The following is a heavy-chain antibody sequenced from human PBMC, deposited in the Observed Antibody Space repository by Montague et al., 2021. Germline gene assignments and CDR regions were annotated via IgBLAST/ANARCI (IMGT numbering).Heavy chain of an antibody. V-gene: IGHV3-23*01. CDR1: GFSFGGYA. J-gene: IGHJ4*02. Sequence: YLRLSCAASGFSFGGYAMVWVRQSPGKGLEWVASINGNGGTPFNSDSSKGRFTISRDNSKNPVSIQMNTLRVEDTAVYYCAKANGGYNWNYFEYWGQGTLVIVSS. D-gene: IGHD1-20*01. CDR2: INGNGGTP. CDR3: AKANGGYNWNYFEY.